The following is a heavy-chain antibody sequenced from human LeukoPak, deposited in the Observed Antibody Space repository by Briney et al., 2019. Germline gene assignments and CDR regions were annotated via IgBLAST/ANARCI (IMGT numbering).Heavy chain of an antibody. CDR1: GYTFTSNA. D-gene: IGHD1-26*01. CDR3: ARGGGSYYLDAFDI. V-gene: IGHV7-4-1*02. Sequence: GASVKVSCKASGYTFTSNAMNWVRQAPGQGLEWMGWINTNTGNPTYAQGFTGRFVFSLDTSVSTAYLQISSLKAEDTAVYYCARGGGSYYLDAFDIWGQGTMVTVSS. CDR2: INTNTGNP. J-gene: IGHJ3*02.